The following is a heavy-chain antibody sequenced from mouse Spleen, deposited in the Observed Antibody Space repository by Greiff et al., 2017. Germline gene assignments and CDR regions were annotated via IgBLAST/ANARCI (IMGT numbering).Heavy chain of an antibody. CDR3: ARKTRYAMDY. Sequence: DVMLVESGGGLVKPGGSLKLSCAASGFTFSSYAMSWVRQSPEKRLEWVAEISSGGSYTYYPDTVTGRFTISRDNAKNTLYLEMSSLRSEDTAMYYCARKTRYAMDYWGQGTSVTVSS. CDR1: GFTFSSYA. V-gene: IGHV5-9-4*01. CDR2: ISSGGSYT. J-gene: IGHJ4*01.